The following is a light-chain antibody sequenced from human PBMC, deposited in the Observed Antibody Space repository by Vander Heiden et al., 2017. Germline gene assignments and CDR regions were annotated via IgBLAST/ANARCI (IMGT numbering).Light chain of an antibody. CDR3: QSYDSSLSAYV. CDR2: GNS. Sequence: QSVLTQPPSLPAAPGQRLPIPCTGSSPNIAVGSAVTRYQQLPGTTPKLLIFGNSNRPSGVPDRFSGSKSGTSASLAITWLQAEDEGDYYCQSYDSSLSAYVFGTGTKVTVL. J-gene: IGLJ1*01. V-gene: IGLV1-40*01. CDR1: SPNIAVGSA.